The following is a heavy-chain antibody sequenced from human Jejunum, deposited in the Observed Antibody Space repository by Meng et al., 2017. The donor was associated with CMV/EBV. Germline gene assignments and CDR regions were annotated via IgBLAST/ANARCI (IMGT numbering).Heavy chain of an antibody. CDR2: INPNGGGT. D-gene: IGHD3-10*01. V-gene: IGHV1-2*02. CDR1: GYTCIGYY. Sequence: SGYTCIGYYIHWVRQAPGQGLEWMGWINPNGGGTNYAQKFQGRVTMTRDRSIGTAYMELGRLTSDDTAAYHCARSGWFGELLIDNWGQGTLVTVSS. J-gene: IGHJ4*02. CDR3: ARSGWFGELLIDN.